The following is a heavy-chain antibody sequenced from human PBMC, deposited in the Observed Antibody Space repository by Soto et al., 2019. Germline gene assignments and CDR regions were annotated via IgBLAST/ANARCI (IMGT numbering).Heavy chain of an antibody. CDR1: GGSISSSSYY. V-gene: IGHV4-39*01. J-gene: IGHJ4*02. D-gene: IGHD3-22*01. CDR3: ARQIYDSSGYYYAY. CDR2: IYSHGNT. Sequence: QMQLQESGPGLVKPSETLSLTCTVSGGSISSSSYYWGWIRQPPGQGLEWLGTIYSHGNTYYNPSLKSRVTISVDKSKSQLFLKLSSVTAPDTAVYYCARQIYDSSGYYYAYWGQGTLVTVSS.